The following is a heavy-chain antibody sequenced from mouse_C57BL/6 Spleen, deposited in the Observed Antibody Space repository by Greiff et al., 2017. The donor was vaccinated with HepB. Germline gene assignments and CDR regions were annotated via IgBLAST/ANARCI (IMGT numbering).Heavy chain of an antibody. CDR1: GYEFSSSW. CDR3: ARGLGMDY. CDR2: IYPGDGDT. Sequence: QVQLQQSGPELVKPGASVKISCKASGYEFSSSWMNWVKRRPGKGLEWIGRIYPGDGDTNYNGKFKGKATLTADKSSSTAYMQLSSLTSEDSAVYFCARGLGMDYWGQGTSVTVSS. D-gene: IGHD4-1*01. V-gene: IGHV1-82*01. J-gene: IGHJ4*01.